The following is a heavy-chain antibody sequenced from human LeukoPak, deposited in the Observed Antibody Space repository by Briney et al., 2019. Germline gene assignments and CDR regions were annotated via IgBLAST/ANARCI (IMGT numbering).Heavy chain of an antibody. CDR1: GYSFTSYW. CDR2: IYPGDSDT. J-gene: IGHJ4*02. V-gene: IGHV5-51*01. D-gene: IGHD4-11*01. CDR3: ARSHDYSNYVAF. Sequence: GESLKISCKGSGYSFTSYWIGWVRQMPGKGLEWMGIIYPGDSDTRYNPSFQGQITISADKSISTAYVQWSSLKASGTAMYYCARSHDYSNYVAFWGQGTLVTVSS.